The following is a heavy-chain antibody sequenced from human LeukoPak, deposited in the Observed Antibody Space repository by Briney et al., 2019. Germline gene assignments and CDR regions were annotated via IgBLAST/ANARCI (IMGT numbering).Heavy chain of an antibody. Sequence: GASVKVSCKASGGTFSSYAISWVRQAPGQGLEWMGGIIPIFGTANYAQKFQGRVTITADESTSTAYMELSSLRPEDTAVYYCARVGYDSSGYYSNYYYYMDVWGKGTTVTVSS. CDR1: GGTFSSYA. J-gene: IGHJ6*03. D-gene: IGHD3-22*01. CDR2: IIPIFGTA. V-gene: IGHV1-69*13. CDR3: ARVGYDSSGYYSNYYYYMDV.